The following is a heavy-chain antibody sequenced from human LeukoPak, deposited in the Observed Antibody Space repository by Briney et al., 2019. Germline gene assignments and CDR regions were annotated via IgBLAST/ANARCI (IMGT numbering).Heavy chain of an antibody. CDR2: INAGNGNT. Sequence: ASVKVSCKASGYTFTSYAMHWVRQAPGQRLEWMGWINAGNGNTKYSQKFQGRVTITRDTSASTAYMELSSLRSEDTAVYYCARVPTGLYYFDYWGQGTLVTVSS. J-gene: IGHJ4*02. V-gene: IGHV1-3*01. CDR1: GYTFTSYA. CDR3: ARVPTGLYYFDY. D-gene: IGHD1-14*01.